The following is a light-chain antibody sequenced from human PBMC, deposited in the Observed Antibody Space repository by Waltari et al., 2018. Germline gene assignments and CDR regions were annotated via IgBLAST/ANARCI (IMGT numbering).Light chain of an antibody. J-gene: IGKJ5*01. V-gene: IGKV3-11*01. CDR1: RSISDY. CDR3: QQRTNWRT. Sequence: EIVLTQSPATLSLSPGERATLSCRASRSISDYLAWYQQKPGQAPRLLIYETSNRATGIPARFSGRGSGTDFTLTISSLEPEDSAVYYCQQRTNWRTFGQGTRLEIK. CDR2: ETS.